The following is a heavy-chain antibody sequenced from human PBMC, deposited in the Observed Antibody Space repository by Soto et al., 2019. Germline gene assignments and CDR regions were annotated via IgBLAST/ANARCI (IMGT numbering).Heavy chain of an antibody. CDR2: ISSSSSYI. J-gene: IGHJ4*02. Sequence: GGSLKLSCAASGFTFSSYSMNWARQAPGKGLEWVSSISSSSSYIYYADSVKGRFTISRDNAKNSLYLQMNSLRAEDTAVYYCARSRDTVGGSYPDYFDYWGQGTLVTVSS. CDR1: GFTFSSYS. CDR3: ARSRDTVGGSYPDYFDY. V-gene: IGHV3-21*01. D-gene: IGHD1-26*01.